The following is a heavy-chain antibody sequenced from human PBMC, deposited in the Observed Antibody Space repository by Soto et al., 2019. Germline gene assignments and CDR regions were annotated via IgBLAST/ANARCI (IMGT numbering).Heavy chain of an antibody. Sequence: LGESLKISCKGSGYTFTNYWIGWVRQMPGKGPEWMGIIYPGDSDTKYNPSFQGQVTISADKSITTTYLQWSSLKASDTAIYYCAASIFHYGMDVWGQGTTVTVSS. CDR3: AASIFHYGMDV. CDR1: GYTFTNYW. V-gene: IGHV5-51*01. J-gene: IGHJ6*02. CDR2: IYPGDSDT.